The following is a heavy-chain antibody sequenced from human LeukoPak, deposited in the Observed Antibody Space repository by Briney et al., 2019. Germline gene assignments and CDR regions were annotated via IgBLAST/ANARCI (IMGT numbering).Heavy chain of an antibody. CDR1: GGSFSGYY. CDR2: IIHSGGT. J-gene: IGHJ4*02. CDR3: ARGLGGSYYFDH. D-gene: IGHD1-26*01. Sequence: SESLSLTCAVYGGSFSGYYWSWIRRPPGKGRHWIGEIIHSGGTNYNPSLTSRVTVSVDTSKNQFSLNLNSINAADTAVYYRARGLGGSYYFDHWGQGTLVTVSS. V-gene: IGHV4-34*01.